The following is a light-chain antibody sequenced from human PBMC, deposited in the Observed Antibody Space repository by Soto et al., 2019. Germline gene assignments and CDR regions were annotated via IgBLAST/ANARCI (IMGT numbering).Light chain of an antibody. J-gene: IGKJ1*01. CDR2: GAS. V-gene: IGKV3-20*01. CDR3: QQYGSSTWT. Sequence: EIVLTQSPGTLSLSPGERATLSCRASQSVSSSYLAWYQQKPGQAPRLLIYGASSRATGIPDRFSGSGSGTDFTLTISRLEPEVFAVYYCQQYGSSTWTFGQGTKVDI. CDR1: QSVSSSY.